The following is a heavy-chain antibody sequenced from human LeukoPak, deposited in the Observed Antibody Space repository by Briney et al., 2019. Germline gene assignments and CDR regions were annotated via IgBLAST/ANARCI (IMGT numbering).Heavy chain of an antibody. D-gene: IGHD3-22*01. V-gene: IGHV1-18*01. J-gene: IGHJ4*02. CDR3: ARDLSSTMIFWEDPPYPLN. CDR1: GGTFSSYA. CDR2: ISAYNGNT. Sequence: ASVKVSCKASGGTFSSYAISWVRQAPGQGLEWMGWISAYNGNTNYAQKLQGRVTMTTDTSTSTVYMELRSLRSDDTAVYYCARDLSSTMIFWEDPPYPLNWGQGTLVTVSS.